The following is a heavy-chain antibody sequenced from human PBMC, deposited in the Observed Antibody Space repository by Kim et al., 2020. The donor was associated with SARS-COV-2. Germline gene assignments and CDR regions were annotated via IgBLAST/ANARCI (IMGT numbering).Heavy chain of an antibody. J-gene: IGHJ4*02. CDR3: GRGRGTGVMVRGVIGY. CDR1: GFTFRTYA. V-gene: IGHV3-30-3*01. Sequence: GGSLRLSCAASGFTFRTYAMHWVRQAPGKGLEWVAIISYEGNNKDYADSVKGRFTISRDDSTNTLSLQMDSLRPDDTAIYYCGRGRGTGVMVRGVIGYWGQGTLVTVSS. D-gene: IGHD3-10*01. CDR2: ISYEGNNK.